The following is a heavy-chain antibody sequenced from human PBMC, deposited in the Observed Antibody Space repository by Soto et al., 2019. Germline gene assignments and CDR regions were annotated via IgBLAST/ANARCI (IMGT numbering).Heavy chain of an antibody. J-gene: IGHJ6*02. Sequence: SCPTLVNPTQTLTLTCTFSGFSLGTSGMCVSWIRQPPGKALEWLALIDRDDDKYYSTSLKTRLTISKDTSKNQVVLIMTNMDPVDTATYFCARIPSAPAGQYYYYYGMDIWGQGTTVTVYS. CDR2: IDRDDDK. CDR3: ARIPSAPAGQYYYYYGMDI. V-gene: IGHV2-70*01. D-gene: IGHD6-13*01. CDR1: GFSLGTSGMC.